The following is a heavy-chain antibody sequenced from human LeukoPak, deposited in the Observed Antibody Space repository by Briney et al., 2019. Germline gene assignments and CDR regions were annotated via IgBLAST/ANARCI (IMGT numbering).Heavy chain of an antibody. J-gene: IGHJ6*02. Sequence: GGSLRLSCAASGFTFSSYGLHWVRQAPGKALEWVAVIWYDGSNKYYADSVKGRFTISRDNSKNTLYLQMNSLRAEDTAVYYCARDTVPAATHYYYGMDVWGQGTTVTVSS. CDR2: IWYDGSNK. CDR3: ARDTVPAATHYYYGMDV. V-gene: IGHV3-33*01. CDR1: GFTFSSYG. D-gene: IGHD2-2*01.